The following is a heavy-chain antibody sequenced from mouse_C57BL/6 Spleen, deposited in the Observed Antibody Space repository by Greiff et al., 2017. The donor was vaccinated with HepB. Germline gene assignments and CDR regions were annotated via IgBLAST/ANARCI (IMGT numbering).Heavy chain of an antibody. Sequence: EVQLVESGPGLVKPSQSLSLTCSVTGYSITSGYYWNWIRQFPGNKLEWMGYISYDGSNNYNPSLKNRISITRDTSKNQFFLKLNSVTTEDTATYYCARFFSNYYGSSPLYAMDYWGQGTSVTVSS. V-gene: IGHV3-6*01. J-gene: IGHJ4*01. CDR1: GYSITSGYY. CDR3: ARFFSNYYGSSPLYAMDY. D-gene: IGHD1-1*01. CDR2: ISYDGSN.